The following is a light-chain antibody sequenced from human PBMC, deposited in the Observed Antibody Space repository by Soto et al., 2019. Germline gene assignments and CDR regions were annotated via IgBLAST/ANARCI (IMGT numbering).Light chain of an antibody. CDR2: GAS. J-gene: IGKJ1*01. CDR3: QQYGSSGT. Sequence: DIVLTQSPGTLSLSPGERATLSCRASQSVSSSYLAWYQQKPGQAPRLLIYGASSRATGIPDRFSGSGSGTDSTLTISRLEPEDFAVYYCQQYGSSGTFGQGTKV. V-gene: IGKV3-20*01. CDR1: QSVSSSY.